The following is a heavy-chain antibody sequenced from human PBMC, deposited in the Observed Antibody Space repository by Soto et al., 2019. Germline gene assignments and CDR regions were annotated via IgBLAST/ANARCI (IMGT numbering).Heavy chain of an antibody. CDR3: ARAYCGSTTCYAFEN. V-gene: IGHV1-2*02. CDR2: INPKSGDT. Sequence: QVQLVQSGAEVKKPGASVKVSCTASGYTFSGYFIHWLRQAPGQGLEWMGWINPKSGDTDYAEKFQCRVTMTRDTSISTAYMELSTLTSDDTAVYFCARAYCGSTTCYAFENWGQGTRVTVSS. D-gene: IGHD2-2*01. CDR1: GYTFSGYF. J-gene: IGHJ4*02.